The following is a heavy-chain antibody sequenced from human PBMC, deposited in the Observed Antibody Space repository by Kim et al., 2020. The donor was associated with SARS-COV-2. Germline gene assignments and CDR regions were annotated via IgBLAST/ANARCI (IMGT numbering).Heavy chain of an antibody. V-gene: IGHV3-23*01. CDR2: SDRGVTA. CDR3: EASDY. J-gene: IGHJ4*02. Sequence: SDRGVTAHYADSVQGRFTISRDNSKSTLFLQMNSLRAEDTAVYYCEASDYWGQGSLVTVSS.